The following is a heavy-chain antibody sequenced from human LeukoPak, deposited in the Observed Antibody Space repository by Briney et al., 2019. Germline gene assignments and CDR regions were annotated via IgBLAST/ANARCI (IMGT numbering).Heavy chain of an antibody. CDR3: ARGELKIPYDSGEDGLGGYFDY. CDR2: ISSSGSTI. J-gene: IGHJ4*02. V-gene: IGHV3-48*03. Sequence: PGGSLRLSCAASGFTFSSYEMNWVRQAPGKGLEWVSYISSSGSTIYYADSVKGRFTISRDNAKNSLYLQMNSLRTEDTAVYYCARGELKIPYDSGEDGLGGYFDYWGQGTLVTVSS. D-gene: IGHD3-16*01. CDR1: GFTFSSYE.